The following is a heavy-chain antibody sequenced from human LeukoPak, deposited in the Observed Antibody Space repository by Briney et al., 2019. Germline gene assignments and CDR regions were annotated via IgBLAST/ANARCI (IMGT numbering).Heavy chain of an antibody. V-gene: IGHV4-39*01. CDR3: ARRPSPGYFQH. CDR1: GGSISSSYY. CDR2: IYYSGST. Sequence: SETLSLTCTVSGGSISSSYYWGWIRQPPGKGLEWIGSIYYSGSTYYNPSLKSRVTISVDTSKNQFSLKLSSVTAADTAVYYRARRPSPGYFQHWGQGTLVTVSS. J-gene: IGHJ1*01. D-gene: IGHD2-2*01.